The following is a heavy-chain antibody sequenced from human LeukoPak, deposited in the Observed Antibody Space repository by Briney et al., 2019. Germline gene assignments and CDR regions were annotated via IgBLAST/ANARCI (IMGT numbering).Heavy chain of an antibody. J-gene: IGHJ4*02. Sequence: SETLSLTCTVSGGSISSYYWSWIRQPPGKGLEWIGYIYYSGNTNYNPSLKSRVTISVDTSKSQFSLKLSSVTAADTAMYYCARAGSSAYVLDYWGQGTLVTVSS. D-gene: IGHD3-22*01. CDR2: IYYSGNT. V-gene: IGHV4-59*01. CDR3: ARAGSSAYVLDY. CDR1: GGSISSYY.